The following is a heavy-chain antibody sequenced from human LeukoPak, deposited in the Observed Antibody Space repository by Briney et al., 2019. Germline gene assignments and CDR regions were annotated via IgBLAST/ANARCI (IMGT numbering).Heavy chain of an antibody. V-gene: IGHV4-61*02. Sequence: SQTLSLTCTVSGGSISSGSYYWSWIRQPAGKGLEWIGRIYTSGSTNYNPSLKSRVTISVDTSKNQFSLKLSSVTAADTAVYYCARDSSGWYRWFDPWGQGTLVTVSS. D-gene: IGHD6-19*01. CDR1: GGSISSGSYY. CDR2: IYTSGST. J-gene: IGHJ5*02. CDR3: ARDSSGWYRWFDP.